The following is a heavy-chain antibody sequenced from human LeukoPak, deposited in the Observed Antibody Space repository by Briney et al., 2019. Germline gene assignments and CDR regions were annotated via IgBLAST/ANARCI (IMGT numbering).Heavy chain of an antibody. CDR2: IYTSGST. CDR1: GGSISSYY. V-gene: IGHV4-4*07. J-gene: IGHJ6*03. D-gene: IGHD2-2*02. Sequence: SXTLSLTCTVSGGSISSYYWSWIRQPAGKGLEWIGRIYTSGSTNYNPSLKSRVTISVDTSKNQFSLKLSSVTAADTAVYYCARQCYCSSTSCYKGYYYMDVWGKGTTVTVSS. CDR3: ARQCYCSSTSCYKGYYYMDV.